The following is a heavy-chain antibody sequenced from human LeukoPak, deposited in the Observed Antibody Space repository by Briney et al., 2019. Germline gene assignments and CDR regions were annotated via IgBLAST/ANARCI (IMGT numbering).Heavy chain of an antibody. CDR3: ARAANPQDCFDC. D-gene: IGHD4/OR15-4a*01. Sequence: ASVEVSCKASGYTFTDYYMHWVRQAPGQGLEWMGWINPNSGGTNYAQKFQGRVTMTRDTSISTAYMELSRLTSDDTAVYYCARAANPQDCFDCWGQRTLVTVSS. V-gene: IGHV1-2*02. CDR1: GYTFTDYY. J-gene: IGHJ4*02. CDR2: INPNSGGT.